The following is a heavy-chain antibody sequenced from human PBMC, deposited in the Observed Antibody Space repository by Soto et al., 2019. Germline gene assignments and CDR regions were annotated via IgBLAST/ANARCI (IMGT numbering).Heavy chain of an antibody. Sequence: ASVKVSCKASGYTFTSYYMYWVRQAPGQGLEWMGIINPSGGSTNYAQKFQGRVTMTRDTSTSTVYMELSSLRSEDSAVYYCARGELEGPDYWGQGTLVTVSS. V-gene: IGHV1-46*01. CDR2: INPSGGST. CDR1: GYTFTSYY. D-gene: IGHD1-1*01. J-gene: IGHJ4*02. CDR3: ARGELEGPDY.